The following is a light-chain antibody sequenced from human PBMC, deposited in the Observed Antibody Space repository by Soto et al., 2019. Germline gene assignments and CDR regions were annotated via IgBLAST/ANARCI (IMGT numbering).Light chain of an antibody. CDR2: AAS. CDR3: QQSYSTPRT. V-gene: IGKV1-39*01. J-gene: IGKJ1*01. Sequence: DIQMTQSPSSLSASVGDRVTITCRASQSISNYLNWYQQKPGKAPKLLIYAASSLQSGVPSSFSGSGSGTDFTLTINSLQPEDFATYYCQQSYSTPRTFGQGTKVEIK. CDR1: QSISNY.